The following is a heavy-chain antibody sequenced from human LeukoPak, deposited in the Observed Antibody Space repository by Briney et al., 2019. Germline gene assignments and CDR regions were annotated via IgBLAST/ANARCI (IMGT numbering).Heavy chain of an antibody. Sequence: GSLRLSFAASGFTFSSSAMSWVRQAPGKGLEWVSNISGSGSGGSTYYADSVKGRFTISRDNSKNTLYLQMNSLRAEDTAVYYCAKSGYNRFDYWGQGTLVTVSS. CDR3: AKSGYNRFDY. D-gene: IGHD5-24*01. CDR1: GFTFSSSA. J-gene: IGHJ4*02. CDR2: ISGSGSGGST. V-gene: IGHV3-23*01.